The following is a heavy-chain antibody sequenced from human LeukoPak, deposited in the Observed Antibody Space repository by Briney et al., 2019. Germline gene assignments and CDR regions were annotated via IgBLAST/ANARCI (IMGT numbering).Heavy chain of an antibody. CDR2: INHSGST. Sequence: SETLSLTCAVYGGSFSGYYWSWIRQPPGKGLEWIGEINHSGSTNYNPSLKSRVTISVDTSKNQFSLKLSSVTAADTAVYYCARAVNYCSSTSCSPYTFDYWGQGTLVTVSS. CDR3: ARAVNYCSSTSCSPYTFDY. D-gene: IGHD2-2*01. J-gene: IGHJ4*02. CDR1: GGSFSGYY. V-gene: IGHV4-34*01.